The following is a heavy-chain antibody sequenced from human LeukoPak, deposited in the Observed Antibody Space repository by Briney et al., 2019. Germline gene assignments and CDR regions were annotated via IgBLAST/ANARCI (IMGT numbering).Heavy chain of an antibody. D-gene: IGHD1-26*01. CDR1: GGFLSSYY. CDR3: ARGPPHGTEFFDY. J-gene: IGHJ4*02. CDR2: IYYTGST. Sequence: SEPLSLTCSVSGGFLSSYYWIWIRESPGKGLEGLGYIYYTGSTSYNPSLKSRVTFSLDTSKNHFSLILTSVTPADTAVYFCARGPPHGTEFFDYWGPGILVTVSS. V-gene: IGHV4-59*01.